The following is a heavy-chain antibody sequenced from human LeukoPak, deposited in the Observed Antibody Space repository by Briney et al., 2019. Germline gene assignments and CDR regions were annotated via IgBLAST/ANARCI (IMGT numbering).Heavy chain of an antibody. CDR3: AKERLLWFGELLSPFAT. CDR1: GFTFSSYA. CDR2: ISGSGGST. V-gene: IGHV3-23*01. Sequence: GGSLRLSCAASGFTFSSYAMSWVRQAPGKGLEWVSAISGSGGSTYYADSVKGRFTISRDNSKNTLYLQMNSLRAEDTAVYYCAKERLLWFGELLSPFATWGQGTLSPSPQ. J-gene: IGHJ5*02. D-gene: IGHD3-10*01.